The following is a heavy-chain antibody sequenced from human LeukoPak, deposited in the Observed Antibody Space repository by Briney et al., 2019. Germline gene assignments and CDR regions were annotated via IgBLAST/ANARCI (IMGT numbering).Heavy chain of an antibody. CDR3: ARVRSSGWYDWFDP. CDR1: GYTFTSYA. CDR2: INAGNGNT. V-gene: IGHV1-3*01. Sequence: ASVKVSCTASGYTFTSYAMHWVRQAPGQRLEWMGWINAGNGNTKYSQKFQGRVTITRDTSASTAYMELSSLRSEDTAVYYCARVRSSGWYDWFDPWGQGTLVTVSS. D-gene: IGHD6-19*01. J-gene: IGHJ5*02.